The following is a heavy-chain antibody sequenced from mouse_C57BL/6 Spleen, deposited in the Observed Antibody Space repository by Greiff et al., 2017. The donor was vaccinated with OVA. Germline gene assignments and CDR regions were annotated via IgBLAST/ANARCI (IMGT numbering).Heavy chain of an antibody. D-gene: IGHD2-4*01. CDR1: GYAFSSSW. V-gene: IGHV1-82*01. J-gene: IGHJ2*01. CDR2: IYPGDGGT. CDR3: ARYDYDGNVSFDY. Sequence: QVQLQQSGPELVRPGASVKISCKASGYAFSSSWMNWVKQRPGKGLEWIGRIYPGDGGTTYNGKFKGKATLTADKSSSTAYMKLSSLTSEDSAVDFGARYDYDGNVSFDYWGQGTTLTVS.